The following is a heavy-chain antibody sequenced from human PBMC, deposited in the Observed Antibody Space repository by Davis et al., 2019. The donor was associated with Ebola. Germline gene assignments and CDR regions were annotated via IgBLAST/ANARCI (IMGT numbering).Heavy chain of an antibody. V-gene: IGHV3-15*01. CDR3: TTDYASRVGAIGRDY. D-gene: IGHD1-26*01. CDR1: GFTFSNAW. CDR2: IKSKTDGGTT. J-gene: IGHJ4*02. Sequence: GESLKISCAASGFTFSNAWMSWVRQAPGKGLEWVGRIKSKTDGGTTDYAAPVKGRFTISRDDSKNTLYLQMNSLKTEDTAVYYCTTDYASRVGAIGRDYWGQGTLVTVSS.